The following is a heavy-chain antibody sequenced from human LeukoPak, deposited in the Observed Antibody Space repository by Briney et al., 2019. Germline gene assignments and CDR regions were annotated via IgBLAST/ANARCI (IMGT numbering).Heavy chain of an antibody. V-gene: IGHV3-30*04. Sequence: PGGSLRLSCAASGFTFSSYAMHWVRQAPGKGLEWVAVISYDGSNKYYADSVKGRFTISRDNSKNTLYLQMNSLRAEDTAVYYCARGGDYDILTGHYSAYYYGMDVWGQGTTVTVSS. J-gene: IGHJ6*02. CDR3: ARGGDYDILTGHYSAYYYGMDV. CDR1: GFTFSSYA. CDR2: ISYDGSNK. D-gene: IGHD3-9*01.